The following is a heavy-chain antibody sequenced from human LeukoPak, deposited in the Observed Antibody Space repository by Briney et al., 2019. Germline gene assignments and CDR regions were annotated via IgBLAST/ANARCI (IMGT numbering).Heavy chain of an antibody. V-gene: IGHV3-21*01. Sequence: GGSLRLSCAASGFTLSSYSMNWVRQAPGKGLEWVSSISSSSSYIYYADSVKGRFTISRDNAKNSLYLQMNSLRAEDTAVYYCARDLQGEYFDYWGQGTLVTVSS. J-gene: IGHJ4*02. D-gene: IGHD3-16*01. CDR1: GFTLSSYS. CDR3: ARDLQGEYFDY. CDR2: ISSSSSYI.